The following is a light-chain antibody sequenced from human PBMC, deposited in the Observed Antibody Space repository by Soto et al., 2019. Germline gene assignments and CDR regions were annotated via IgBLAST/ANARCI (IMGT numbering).Light chain of an antibody. CDR3: QQDNNWPPLT. CDR2: GAS. CDR1: QSVSVN. J-gene: IGKJ4*01. V-gene: IGKV3-15*01. Sequence: EIVMTQSPATLSVSPGDRATLSCRASQSVSVNLAWYQQKPGQPPRLLIYGASTRATGIPARFSGSGSGTEFTLTINSLQSEDFAVYYCQQDNNWPPLTFGGGTKVEIK.